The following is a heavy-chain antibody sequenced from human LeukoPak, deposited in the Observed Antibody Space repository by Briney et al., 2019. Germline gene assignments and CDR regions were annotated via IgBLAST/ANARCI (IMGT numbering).Heavy chain of an antibody. CDR2: IYYSGST. D-gene: IGHD5-12*01. J-gene: IGHJ6*02. V-gene: IGHV4-59*08. Sequence: PSETLSLTCTVSGGSISSYYWGWIRQPPGKGLEWIGYIYYSGSTNYNPSLKSRVTISVDTSKNQFSLKLSSVTAADTAVYYCARLGVVTTFYYYGMDVWGQGTTVTVSS. CDR3: ARLGVVTTFYYYGMDV. CDR1: GGSISSYY.